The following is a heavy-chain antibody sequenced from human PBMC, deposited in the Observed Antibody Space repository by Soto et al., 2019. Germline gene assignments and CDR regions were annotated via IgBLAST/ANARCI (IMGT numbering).Heavy chain of an antibody. V-gene: IGHV3-53*01. D-gene: IGHD1-26*01. CDR2: TFTGGST. CDR3: AKKPPSSIQGWAFGMDV. J-gene: IGHJ6*02. Sequence: GGSLRLSCLASGFSVTTNYIIWFRQPPGKGLEWVSTTFTGGSTHYADSVKGRFSISRDNSKNTVYLQMNNLRVEDTAVYYCAKKPPSSIQGWAFGMDVWGQGTTVTVSS. CDR1: GFSVTTNY.